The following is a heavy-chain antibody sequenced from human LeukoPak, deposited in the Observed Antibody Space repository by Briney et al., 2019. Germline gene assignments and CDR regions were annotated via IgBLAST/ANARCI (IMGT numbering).Heavy chain of an antibody. D-gene: IGHD6-19*01. V-gene: IGHV4-38-2*02. Sequence: SETLSLTCTVSGGSVSDYYWGWIRQPPGKGLEWIGSIYHSGSTYYNPSLKSRVTISVDTSKNQFSLKLSSVTAADTAVYYCARVSIAVAGRGWFDPWGQGTLVTVSS. CDR2: IYHSGST. CDR3: ARVSIAVAGRGWFDP. CDR1: GGSVSDYY. J-gene: IGHJ5*02.